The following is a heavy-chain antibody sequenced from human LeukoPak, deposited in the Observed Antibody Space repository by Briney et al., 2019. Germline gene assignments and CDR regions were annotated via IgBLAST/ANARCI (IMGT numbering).Heavy chain of an antibody. D-gene: IGHD3-3*01. Sequence: GGSLRLSCAASGFTFSSYGMHWVRQAPGKGLEWVAVISYDGSNKYYADSVKGRFTISRDNSKNTLYLQMNSLRAEDTAVYYCATDRGWRTSGYYLYYFEYWGQGTLVTYSS. J-gene: IGHJ4*02. CDR2: ISYDGSNK. CDR1: GFTFSSYG. V-gene: IGHV3-30*03. CDR3: ATDRGWRTSGYYLYYFEY.